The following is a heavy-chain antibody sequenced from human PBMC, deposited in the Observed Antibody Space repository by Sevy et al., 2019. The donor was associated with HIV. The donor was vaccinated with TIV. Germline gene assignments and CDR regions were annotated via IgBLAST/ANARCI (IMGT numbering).Heavy chain of an antibody. Sequence: SQTLSLTCAISGDSVSSNSAAWNWIRQSPSRGLEWLGRTYYRSKWYNDYAVSVKSRITINPDTSKNQFSLQLNSVTPEDTAVYYCARVLSSGYFESYYYYGMDVWGQGTTVPVSS. J-gene: IGHJ6*02. CDR1: GDSVSSNSAA. CDR3: ARVLSSGYFESYYYYGMDV. CDR2: TYYRSKWYN. D-gene: IGHD6-19*01. V-gene: IGHV6-1*01.